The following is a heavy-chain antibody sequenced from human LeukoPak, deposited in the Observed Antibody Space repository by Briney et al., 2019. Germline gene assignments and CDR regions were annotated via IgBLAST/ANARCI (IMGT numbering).Heavy chain of an antibody. CDR2: ISGSGGST. CDR1: GFTFSDYY. CDR3: AKDLRMVAVSTNRGY. Sequence: PGGSLRLSCAASGFTFSDYYMSWVRQAPGKGLEWVSAISGSGGSTYYADSVKGRFTISRDNSKNTLYLQMNSLRAEDTAVYYCAKDLRMVAVSTNRGYWGQGTLVTVSS. J-gene: IGHJ4*02. D-gene: IGHD6-19*01. V-gene: IGHV3-23*01.